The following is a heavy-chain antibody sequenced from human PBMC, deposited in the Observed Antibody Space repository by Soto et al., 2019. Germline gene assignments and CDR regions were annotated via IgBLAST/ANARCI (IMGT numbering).Heavy chain of an antibody. Sequence: GGSLRLSCAASGFTFSSYSMNWVRQAPGKGLEWVSSISSSSSYIYYADSVKGRFTISRDNAKNSLYLQMNSLRAEDTAVYYCATPAGIAVAGSIPPQDYWGQGTLVTVSS. J-gene: IGHJ4*02. CDR3: ATPAGIAVAGSIPPQDY. D-gene: IGHD6-19*01. V-gene: IGHV3-21*01. CDR1: GFTFSSYS. CDR2: ISSSSSYI.